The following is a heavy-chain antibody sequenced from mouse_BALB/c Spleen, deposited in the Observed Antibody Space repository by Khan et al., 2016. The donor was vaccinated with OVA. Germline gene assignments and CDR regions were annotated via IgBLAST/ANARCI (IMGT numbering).Heavy chain of an antibody. J-gene: IGHJ3*01. CDR1: VDSITSGY. CDR2: IIYTGYT. CDR3: ARSTYRYAFVY. Sequence: EVQLQESGPSLVKPSQTLSLTCSVTVDSITSGYWNWIRKFPGNKLEYMGYIIYTGYTYYNPSLKSRISITRHTSKNQYYLHLNSVTDEDTATYYCARSTYRYAFVYWGQGTLVTVSA. D-gene: IGHD2-14*01. V-gene: IGHV3-8*02.